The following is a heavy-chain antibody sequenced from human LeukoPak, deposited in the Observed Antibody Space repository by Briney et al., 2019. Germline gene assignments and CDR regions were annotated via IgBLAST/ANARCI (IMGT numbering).Heavy chain of an antibody. CDR3: AREDDWNYEDY. CDR1: GFTFSTDG. Sequence: GSLRLSCAGSGFTFSTDGMNWVRQAPGKGLEWVSSISPDSTFIPQADSVKGRFTISRDDAKNSLYLQMNSLRAEGTAIYYCAREDDWNYEDYWGQGTLVTVSS. V-gene: IGHV3-21*01. CDR2: ISPDSTFI. J-gene: IGHJ4*02. D-gene: IGHD1-7*01.